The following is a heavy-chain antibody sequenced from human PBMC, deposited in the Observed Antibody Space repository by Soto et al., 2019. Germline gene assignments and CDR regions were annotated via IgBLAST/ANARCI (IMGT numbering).Heavy chain of an antibody. V-gene: IGHV3-74*01. J-gene: IGHJ6*02. CDR2: INTDGSTT. CDR1: GFTLSKYW. D-gene: IGHD1-7*01. CDR3: SRDQLTGTTLYGLDF. Sequence: EVQLVESGGGLVEPGGSLRLSCAASGFTLSKYWMHWVRQAPGKGLVWVSHINTDGSTTNYADSVKGRFTVSRDNAKNTLYLQMNSLRAEDTALYFCSRDQLTGTTLYGLDFWGQGTTVTVSS.